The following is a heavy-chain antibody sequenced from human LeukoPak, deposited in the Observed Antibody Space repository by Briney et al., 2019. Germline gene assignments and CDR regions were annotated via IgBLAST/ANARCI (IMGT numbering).Heavy chain of an antibody. J-gene: IGHJ4*02. V-gene: IGHV3-30-3*01. CDR1: GFTFSSFA. CDR2: MSYDGSNE. D-gene: IGHD2-15*01. CDR3: ARGGGIDY. Sequence: GGSLRLSCAASGFTFSSFAIHWVRQAPGKGLEWVAFMSYDGSNENYADSVKGRFTISRDNAKNSLYLQMNSLRDEDTAVYYCARGGGIDYWGQGTLVPVSS.